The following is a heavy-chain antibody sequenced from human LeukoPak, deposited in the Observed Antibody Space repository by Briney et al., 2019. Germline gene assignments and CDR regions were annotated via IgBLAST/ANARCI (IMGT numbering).Heavy chain of an antibody. D-gene: IGHD5-24*01. CDR1: GYTFTGYW. Sequence: WASVKPSCKAFGYTFTGYWMHWVRQAPGQGPEWMGVISPSGGSTIYAQKFKGRVTLTRDMSTSTDYLELSSLRSEDTAVYYCARDNSVRDEAWWFNPWGQGTLVTVSS. CDR2: ISPSGGST. V-gene: IGHV1-46*01. CDR3: ARDNSVRDEAWWFNP. J-gene: IGHJ5*02.